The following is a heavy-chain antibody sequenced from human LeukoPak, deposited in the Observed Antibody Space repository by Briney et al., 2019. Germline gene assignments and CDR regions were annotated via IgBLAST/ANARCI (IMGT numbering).Heavy chain of an antibody. CDR2: IIPIFGIA. V-gene: IGHV1-69*04. CDR3: ARWDSSGSYFDY. CDR1: GGTFSSYA. J-gene: IGHJ4*02. Sequence: GASVKVSCKASGGTFSSYAISWVRQAPGQGLEWMGRIIPIFGIANYAQKFQGRVTITADKSTSTAYMELSSLRSEDTAVYYCARWDSSGSYFDYWGQGTLVTVSS. D-gene: IGHD3-22*01.